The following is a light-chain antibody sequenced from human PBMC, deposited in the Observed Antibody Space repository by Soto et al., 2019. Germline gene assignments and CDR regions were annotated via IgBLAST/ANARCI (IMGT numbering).Light chain of an antibody. CDR1: SSDVGSYNL. J-gene: IGLJ1*01. Sequence: QSALTQPASVSGSPGQSITISCTGTSSDVGSYNLVSWYQQHPGKAPKLMIYEVSKRPSGVSNRFSGSKSGNTASLTISGLQAEDEADYYCCSYAGSSTFVYVFGTGIKLTVL. V-gene: IGLV2-23*02. CDR2: EVS. CDR3: CSYAGSSTFVYV.